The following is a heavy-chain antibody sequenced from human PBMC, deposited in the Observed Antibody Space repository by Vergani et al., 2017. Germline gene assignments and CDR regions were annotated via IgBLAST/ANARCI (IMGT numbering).Heavy chain of an antibody. D-gene: IGHD2-15*01. J-gene: IGHJ5*02. CDR3: ARGNCSVNCPKYNWLAP. CDR2: IHRSRST. V-gene: IGHV4-4*02. CDR1: GGSISSDNW. Sequence: QVQLQQWGPGLVTPSGTLSLTCAVYGGSISSDNWWNWVRQAPGKGLQWIGEIHRSRSTNYNPSLRRRVTISLDKSKNQFSLKLTSVTAADTAVYYCARGNCSVNCPKYNWLAPWGRGILVTVSS.